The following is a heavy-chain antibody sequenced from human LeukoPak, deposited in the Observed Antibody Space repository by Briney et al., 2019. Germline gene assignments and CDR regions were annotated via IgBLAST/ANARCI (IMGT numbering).Heavy chain of an antibody. CDR3: ARERDGYCGGDCYYYYGMDV. J-gene: IGHJ6*02. D-gene: IGHD2-21*02. V-gene: IGHV3-66*01. Sequence: GGSLRLSCTASGFAVSSNYINWVRQAPGKGLEWVSVIHSGGNTYYAHSVKDRFTISRDNSKNTVYLQMNSLRAEDTALYHCARERDGYCGGDCYYYYGMDVWGQGTTVTVSS. CDR1: GFAVSSNY. CDR2: IHSGGNT.